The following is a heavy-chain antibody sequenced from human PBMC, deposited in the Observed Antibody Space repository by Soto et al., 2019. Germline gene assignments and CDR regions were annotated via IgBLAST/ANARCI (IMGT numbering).Heavy chain of an antibody. CDR2: TIYASTLNY. Sequence: SQTLSLTCAISGDSVSSNFAAWTWIRQSPSRGLEWVGRTIYASTLNYKYTVTVTARMSTDPITSRNQFSLQLNAVSPEGSAVYFFARVSHRCRGHDSWGQGTLVTVSS. D-gene: IGHD3-10*01. CDR3: ARVSHRCRGHDS. V-gene: IGHV6-1*01. J-gene: IGHJ4*02. CDR1: GDSVSSNFAA.